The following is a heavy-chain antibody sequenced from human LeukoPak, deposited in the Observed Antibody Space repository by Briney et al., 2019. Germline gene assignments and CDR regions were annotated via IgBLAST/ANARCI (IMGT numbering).Heavy chain of an antibody. V-gene: IGHV3-30*18. J-gene: IGHJ4*02. Sequence: GGSLRLSRAASGFTFSSYGMHWVRQAPGRGLEWVAVISYDGSNKYYADSVKGRFTISRDNSKNTLYLQMNSLRAEDTAVYYCAKVPHGDYAVDYWGQGTLVTVSS. CDR2: ISYDGSNK. CDR3: AKVPHGDYAVDY. CDR1: GFTFSSYG. D-gene: IGHD4-17*01.